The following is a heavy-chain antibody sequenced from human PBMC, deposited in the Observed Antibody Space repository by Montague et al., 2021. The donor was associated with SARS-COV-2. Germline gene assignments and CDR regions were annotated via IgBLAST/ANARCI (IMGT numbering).Heavy chain of an antibody. CDR1: GGSINSYY. Sequence: SETLSFTCTVSGGSINSYYWSWIRQPPGKGLEWIGYIYYSGSTNYNPSLKSRVTISVDTSKNQFSLKLSSVTAADSAVYYCARGFDYWGQGTLVTVSS. CDR2: IYYSGST. CDR3: ARGFDY. J-gene: IGHJ4*02. V-gene: IGHV4-59*01.